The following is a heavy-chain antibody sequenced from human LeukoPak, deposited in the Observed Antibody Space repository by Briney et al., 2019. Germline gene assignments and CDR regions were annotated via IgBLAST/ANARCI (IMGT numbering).Heavy chain of an antibody. CDR1: GFTFSSYG. D-gene: IGHD3-22*01. V-gene: IGHV3-30*18. CDR2: ISYDGSNK. Sequence: GGSLILSCAASGFTFSSYGMHWVRQAPGKGLEWVAVISYDGSNKYYADSVKGRFTISRDNSKNTLYLQMNSLRAEDTAVYYCAKDPYYYDSSGYYGSWGQGTLVTVSS. CDR3: AKDPYYYDSSGYYGS. J-gene: IGHJ5*02.